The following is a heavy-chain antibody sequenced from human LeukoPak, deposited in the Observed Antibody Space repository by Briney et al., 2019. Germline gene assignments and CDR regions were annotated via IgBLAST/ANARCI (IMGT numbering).Heavy chain of an antibody. V-gene: IGHV3-23*01. Sequence: GCLRLSCVGSGFTFSTYGMHWVRQAPGKGLEWVSGIGRTGGDSYYADSVKGRFTISRDNSRNTLYLQMNSLRADDTALYYCARRGYFDFWGQGTLVAVSS. CDR1: GFTFSTYG. J-gene: IGHJ4*02. CDR3: ARRGYFDF. D-gene: IGHD3-10*01. CDR2: IGRTGGDS.